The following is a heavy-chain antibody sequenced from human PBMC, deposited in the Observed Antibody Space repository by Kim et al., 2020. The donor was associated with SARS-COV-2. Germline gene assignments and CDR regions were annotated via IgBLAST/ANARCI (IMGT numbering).Heavy chain of an antibody. V-gene: IGHV1-46*01. J-gene: IGHJ6*02. CDR1: GYTFTSYY. Sequence: ASVKVSCKASGYTFTSYYMHWVRQAPGQGLEWMGIINPSGGSTSYAQKFQGRVTMTRDTSTSTVYMELSSLRSEDTAVYYCARGPLWFGESNYGMDVWGQGTTVTVSS. D-gene: IGHD3-10*01. CDR3: ARGPLWFGESNYGMDV. CDR2: INPSGGST.